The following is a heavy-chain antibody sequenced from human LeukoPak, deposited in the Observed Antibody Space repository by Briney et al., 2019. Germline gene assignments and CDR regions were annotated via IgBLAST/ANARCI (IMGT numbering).Heavy chain of an antibody. D-gene: IGHD2-2*01. J-gene: IGHJ4*02. Sequence: ASVTVPCTASGYTFTSYAMHWVRQAPGQRLEWMGWINAGNGNTKYSQKFQGRVTITRDTSASTAYMELSSLRSEDTAVYYCARLGYCSSTSCYEVIYFDYWGQGTLVTVSS. CDR3: ARLGYCSSTSCYEVIYFDY. V-gene: IGHV1-3*01. CDR2: INAGNGNT. CDR1: GYTFTSYA.